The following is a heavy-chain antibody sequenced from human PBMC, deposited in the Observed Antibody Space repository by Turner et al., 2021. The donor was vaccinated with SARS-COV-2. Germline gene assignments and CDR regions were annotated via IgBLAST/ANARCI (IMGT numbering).Heavy chain of an antibody. Sequence: EVQLVESGGGLIQPGGSLRLSGHASGFTASSSYMSWVRQAPGKGLGWVSVIYSGSNTYCADSVEGRFTISRDSSKNTLYLQMNSLRTEDTAVYYCAREYSSGWYQSGAFDIWGQGTMVTVSS. CDR2: IYSGSNT. CDR1: GFTASSSY. D-gene: IGHD6-19*01. V-gene: IGHV3-53*01. J-gene: IGHJ3*02. CDR3: AREYSSGWYQSGAFDI.